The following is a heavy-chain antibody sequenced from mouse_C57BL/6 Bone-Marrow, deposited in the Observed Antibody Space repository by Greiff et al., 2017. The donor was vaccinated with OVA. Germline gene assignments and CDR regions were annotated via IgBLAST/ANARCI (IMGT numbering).Heavy chain of an antibody. Sequence: DVKLQESGGGLVQPGGSMKLSCAASGFTFSDSWMDWVRQSPEKGLEWVAEIRNKANNHATSYAESVQGTFTISRGDSNSSVYLHMNSLRAEDTGMYYCTPFPDYYGSSYYAMDYWGQGTSVTVSS. CDR2: IRNKANNHAT. CDR3: TPFPDYYGSSYYAMDY. J-gene: IGHJ4*01. V-gene: IGHV6-6*01. CDR1: GFTFSDSW. D-gene: IGHD1-1*01.